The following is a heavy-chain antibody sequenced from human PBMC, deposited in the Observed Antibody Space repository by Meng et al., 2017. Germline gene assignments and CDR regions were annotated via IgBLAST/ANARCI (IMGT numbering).Heavy chain of an antibody. CDR3: ARDHTKLDVDIVATDAFDI. D-gene: IGHD5-12*01. V-gene: IGHV6-1*01. CDR2: TYYRSKWYN. J-gene: IGHJ3*02. Sequence: SETLSLTCAISGDSVSSNSAAWNWIRQSPSRGLEWLGRTYYRSKWYNDYAVSVKSRITINPDTSKNQFSLQLNSVTPEDTAVYYCARDHTKLDVDIVATDAFDIWGQGTMVTVSS. CDR1: GDSVSSNSAA.